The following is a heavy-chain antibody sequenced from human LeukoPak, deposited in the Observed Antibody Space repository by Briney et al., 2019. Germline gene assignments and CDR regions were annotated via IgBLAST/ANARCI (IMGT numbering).Heavy chain of an antibody. J-gene: IGHJ5*02. D-gene: IGHD3-3*01. CDR2: IYYSGST. Sequence: SETLSLTCTVSGGSIRSGDYYWSWIRQPPGKGLEWIGYIYYSGSTYYNPSLKSRVTISVDTSKNQFSLKLSSVTAADTAVYYCARTYYDFWSGRFDPWGQGTLVTASS. CDR1: GGSIRSGDYY. CDR3: ARTYYDFWSGRFDP. V-gene: IGHV4-30-4*01.